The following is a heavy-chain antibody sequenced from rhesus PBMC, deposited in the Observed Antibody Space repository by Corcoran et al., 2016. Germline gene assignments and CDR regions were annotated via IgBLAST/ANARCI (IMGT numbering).Heavy chain of an antibody. D-gene: IGHD4-11*01. Sequence: DVQLVESGGGLVKPGGSLRLSCVASGFTFTTYEMHWVRQAPGEGREWVSVIGARGDATYSADSVKGRFTIARDNAKKSLFLQMNSLRAEDTAVYYCTHYQRGYWGQGVLVTVSS. CDR1: GFTFTTYE. V-gene: IGHV3-100*02. J-gene: IGHJ4*01. CDR2: IGARGDAT. CDR3: THYQRGY.